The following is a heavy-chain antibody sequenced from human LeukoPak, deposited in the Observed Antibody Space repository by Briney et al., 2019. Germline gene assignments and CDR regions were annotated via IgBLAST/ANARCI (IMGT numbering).Heavy chain of an antibody. CDR3: AREYDSIGYYLGSFDY. Sequence: ASVKVSCKSSGYTFTAYYMHWVRQAPGQGLQWMGWINPNTGGTKYGQKFQGRVTMTRDTSIHTASMELTSMRSDDTAVYYCAREYDSIGYYLGSFDYWGQGTLVTVS. J-gene: IGHJ4*02. D-gene: IGHD3-22*01. CDR1: GYTFTAYY. CDR2: INPNTGGT. V-gene: IGHV1-2*02.